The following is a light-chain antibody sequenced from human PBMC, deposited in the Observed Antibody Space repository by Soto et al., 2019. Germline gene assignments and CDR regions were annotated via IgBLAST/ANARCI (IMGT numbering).Light chain of an antibody. CDR1: QSLSRR. CDR2: GAS. Sequence: EIVMTQSPATLSVSPGERATLSCRASQSLSRRLAWYQQRPGQAPRLLIYGASTRATAIPARFSGSGSETEFTLTISSLQFEDFAVYYCQQYKNWPPFTFGQGTRLEIK. J-gene: IGKJ5*01. V-gene: IGKV3-15*01. CDR3: QQYKNWPPFT.